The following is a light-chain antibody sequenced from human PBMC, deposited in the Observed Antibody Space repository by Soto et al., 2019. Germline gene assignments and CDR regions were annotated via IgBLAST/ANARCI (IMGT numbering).Light chain of an antibody. CDR3: QKYNSALWT. CDR1: QTISSW. CDR2: KAS. Sequence: DIQMTQSPSTLSGSVGDRVTITCRASQTISSWLAWYQQKPGKAPKLLIYKASTLKSGVPSRFSGSGSGTEFTLTISSLQPDDFATYYCQKYNSALWTFGQGTKV. J-gene: IGKJ1*01. V-gene: IGKV1-5*03.